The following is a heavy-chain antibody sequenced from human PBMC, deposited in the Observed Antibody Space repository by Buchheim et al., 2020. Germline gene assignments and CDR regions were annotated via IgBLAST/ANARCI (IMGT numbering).Heavy chain of an antibody. CDR2: ISGRGGST. V-gene: IGHV3-23*01. D-gene: IGHD3-16*02. CDR1: GFTFSSYA. J-gene: IGHJ6*02. Sequence: EVQLLESGGGLVQPGGSLRLSCAASGFTFSSYAMSWVRQAPGKGLEWVSAISGRGGSTYYADSVKGRFTISRDNSKNTLYLQMNSLRAEDTAVYYCAKFGLYRYAVYYYGMDVWGQGTT. CDR3: AKFGLYRYAVYYYGMDV.